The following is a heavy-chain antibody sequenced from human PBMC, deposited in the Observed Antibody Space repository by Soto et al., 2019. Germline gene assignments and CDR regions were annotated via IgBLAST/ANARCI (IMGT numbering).Heavy chain of an antibody. CDR3: ARDVAVADNFDY. Sequence: ASVKVSCKASDYTFSSYSISWVRQAPGQGLEWMGWISTYNGNTNYAQKVQGRVTMTTDTSTSTAYMELRSLSSDDTAVYYCARDVAVADNFDYWGQGTLVTVS. CDR2: ISTYNGNT. J-gene: IGHJ4*02. CDR1: DYTFSSYS. V-gene: IGHV1-18*01. D-gene: IGHD6-19*01.